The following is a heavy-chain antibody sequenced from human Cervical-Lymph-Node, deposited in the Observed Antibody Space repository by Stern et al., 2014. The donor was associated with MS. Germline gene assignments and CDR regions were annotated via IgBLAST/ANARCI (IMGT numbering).Heavy chain of an antibody. D-gene: IGHD1-1*01. CDR2: INPNSGTT. CDR1: GFSFTTHY. V-gene: IGHV1-46*03. CDR3: TRVQRERRALDHFDP. Sequence: VQLEESGAEVKKPGASVNVSCEASGFSFTTHYMHWIRQAPGEGLEWVGMINPNSGTTSYARQFQGRVIITRDTSTSTIYMELNGLRSEDTALYFCTRVQRERRALDHFDPWGQGTLVTVSS. J-gene: IGHJ5*02.